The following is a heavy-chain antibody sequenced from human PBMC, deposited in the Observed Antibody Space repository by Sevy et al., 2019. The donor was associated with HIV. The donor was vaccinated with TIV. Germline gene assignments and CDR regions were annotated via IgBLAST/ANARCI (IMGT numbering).Heavy chain of an antibody. CDR1: GYSFVGYW. CDR3: ARSSEGLVFDAFDI. V-gene: IGHV5-51*01. CDR2: IFPGNSDA. J-gene: IGHJ3*02. Sequence: GESLKISCTASGYSFVGYWIGWVRQRPGKGLEYMGIIFPGNSDARVSPSFQGQVTISADKSTSTAYLHWSSLRASDTAMYYCARSSEGLVFDAFDIWGQGTMVTVSS. D-gene: IGHD1-26*01.